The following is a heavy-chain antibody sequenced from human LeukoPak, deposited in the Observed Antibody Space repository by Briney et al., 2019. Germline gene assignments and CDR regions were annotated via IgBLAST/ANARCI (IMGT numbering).Heavy chain of an antibody. CDR1: GYTFTSYD. Sequence: GASVKVSCKASGYTFTSYDINWVRQATGQGLEWMGWMNPNSGNTGYAQKFQGRVTMTRDTSINTAYMELSRLRSDDTAVYYCARARTIAVAVTYWGQGTLVTVSS. V-gene: IGHV1-8*01. CDR2: MNPNSGNT. CDR3: ARARTIAVAVTY. D-gene: IGHD6-19*01. J-gene: IGHJ4*02.